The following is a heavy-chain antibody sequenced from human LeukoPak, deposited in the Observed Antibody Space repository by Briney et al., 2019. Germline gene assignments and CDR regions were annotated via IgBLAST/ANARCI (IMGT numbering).Heavy chain of an antibody. CDR1: GFTFSNYW. CDR3: GLSMVRALSPDH. J-gene: IGHJ5*02. V-gene: IGHV3-74*01. Sequence: GGSLRLSCTGSGFTFSNYWMHWVRQAPGKGLVWVSGINSDGSSTNYADSVKGRFTISRDNAKNTLYLQMDSLIDEDTAIYYCGLSMVRALSPDHWGQGTLVTVSS. D-gene: IGHD3-10*01. CDR2: INSDGSST.